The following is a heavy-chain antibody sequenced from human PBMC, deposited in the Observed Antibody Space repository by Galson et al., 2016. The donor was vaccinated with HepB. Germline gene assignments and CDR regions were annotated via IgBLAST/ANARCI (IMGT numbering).Heavy chain of an antibody. CDR2: PHPISGNT. Sequence: SVKVSCKASGYTFTSHDINWVRQATGQGLEWMGWPHPISGNTGYAQKFQGRVTMTRNTSISTAYMELSSLRSEDTAVYYCARGRYSSSSLTDWGQGTLVTVSS. V-gene: IGHV1-8*01. CDR3: ARGRYSSSSLTD. D-gene: IGHD6-6*01. J-gene: IGHJ4*02. CDR1: GYTFTSHD.